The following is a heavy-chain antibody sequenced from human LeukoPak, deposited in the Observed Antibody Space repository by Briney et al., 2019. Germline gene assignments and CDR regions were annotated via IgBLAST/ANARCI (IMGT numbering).Heavy chain of an antibody. J-gene: IGHJ6*03. CDR1: GFTFSSYW. V-gene: IGHV3-74*01. CDR2: INSEGRST. CDR3: ARCITIFGVVYYYYMDV. Sequence: GGSLRLSCAASGFTFSSYWMHWVRQAPGKGLVWVSRINSEGRSTSYADSVEGRFTISRDNAENTLYLQMNSLRAEDTAVYYCARCITIFGVVYYYYMDVWGKGTTVTVSS. D-gene: IGHD3-3*01.